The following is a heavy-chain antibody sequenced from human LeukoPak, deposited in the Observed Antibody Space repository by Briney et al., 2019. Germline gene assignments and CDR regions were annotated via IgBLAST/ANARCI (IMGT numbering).Heavy chain of an antibody. CDR3: ARVVSGKFYVYYLDY. J-gene: IGHJ4*02. CDR2: IYSGGNT. D-gene: IGHD1-26*01. Sequence: GGSLRLSCAASGFSVGNNYMTWVRQGPGKGLEWVSVIYSGGNTYYADSVKGRLTISRDNSKNTLYLQMNSLRAEDTAVYYCARVVSGKFYVYYLDYWGQGTMVTVSS. CDR1: GFSVGNNY. V-gene: IGHV3-53*01.